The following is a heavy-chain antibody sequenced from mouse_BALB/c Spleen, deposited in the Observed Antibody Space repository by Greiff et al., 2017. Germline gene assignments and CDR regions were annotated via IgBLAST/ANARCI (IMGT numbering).Heavy chain of an antibody. Sequence: QVQLQQSGPELVKPGASVKISCKASGYAFSSSWMNWVKQRPGQGLEWIGRIYPGDGDTNYNGKFKGKATLTADKSSSTAYMQLSSLTSVDSAVYFCARSGDYDGDYWGQGTTLTVSS. V-gene: IGHV1-82*01. CDR3: ARSGDYDGDY. J-gene: IGHJ2*01. CDR1: GYAFSSSW. CDR2: IYPGDGDT. D-gene: IGHD2-4*01.